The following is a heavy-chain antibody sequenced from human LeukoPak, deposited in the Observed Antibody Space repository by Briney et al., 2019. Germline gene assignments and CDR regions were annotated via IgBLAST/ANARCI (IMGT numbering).Heavy chain of an antibody. D-gene: IGHD3-10*01. Sequence: GGSLRLSCAASGFTFSSYAMSWVRQAPGKGLEWVSAISGSGGSTYYADSVKGRFTISRDNSKNTLYLQMNSLRAEDRAVYYCEKGGSGSYYRPLNHWGQRTLVSVSS. CDR3: EKGGSGSYYRPLNH. CDR1: GFTFSSYA. CDR2: ISGSGGST. J-gene: IGHJ5*02. V-gene: IGHV3-23*01.